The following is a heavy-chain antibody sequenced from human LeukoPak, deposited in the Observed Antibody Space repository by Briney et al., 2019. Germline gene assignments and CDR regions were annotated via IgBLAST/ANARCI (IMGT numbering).Heavy chain of an antibody. CDR3: AKQKGYYYDSSGYFSDY. J-gene: IGHJ4*02. Sequence: PGGSLRLSCAASGFTFSSYAMSWVRQAPGKGLEWVSAISGSGGSTYYADSVKGRFTISRDNSKNTLYLQMNSLRAEDTAVYYCAKQKGYYYDSSGYFSDYWGQGTLVTVSS. D-gene: IGHD3-22*01. CDR1: GFTFSSYA. V-gene: IGHV3-23*01. CDR2: ISGSGGST.